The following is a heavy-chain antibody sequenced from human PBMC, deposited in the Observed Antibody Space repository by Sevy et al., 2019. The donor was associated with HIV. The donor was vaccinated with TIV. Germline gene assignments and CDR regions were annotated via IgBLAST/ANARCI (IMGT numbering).Heavy chain of an antibody. CDR2: IRFDGTIQ. J-gene: IGHJ6*01. CDR1: GFTFSTYG. CDR3: AKVLHIVVVPAAIDYYYGMDV. D-gene: IGHD2-2*01. V-gene: IGHV3-30*02. Sequence: GGSLRLSCAASGFTFSTYGMHWVRQAPGKGLEWVAFIRFDGTIQYYTDSVKGRLTISRDNSKNTLYLQTNSLRAEDMAVYFCAKVLHIVVVPAAIDYYYGMDVWGQWTTVTVSS.